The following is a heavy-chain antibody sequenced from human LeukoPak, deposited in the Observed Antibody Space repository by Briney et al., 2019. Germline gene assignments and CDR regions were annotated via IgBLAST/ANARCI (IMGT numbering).Heavy chain of an antibody. Sequence: GGSLRLSCAASGFTFSNYEMKWVRQAPGKGLEWVSSITSDGRTIYYADSVKGRFTISRDNAKNSLYLQMNSLRAEDTAVYSCARNYCYYMDVWGKGTTVIVSS. CDR1: GFTFSNYE. V-gene: IGHV3-48*03. J-gene: IGHJ6*03. CDR2: ITSDGRTI. CDR3: ARNYCYYMDV.